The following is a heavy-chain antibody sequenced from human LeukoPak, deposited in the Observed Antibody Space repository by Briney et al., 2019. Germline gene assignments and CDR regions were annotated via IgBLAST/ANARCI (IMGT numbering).Heavy chain of an antibody. Sequence: ASVKVSCKASGGTFSSYAISWVRQAPGQGLEWMGGIIPIFGTANYAQKFQGRVTITADKSTSTAYMELSSLRSEDPAVYYCATDDCSGGIQGCAFGYWGQGTLVTVSS. J-gene: IGHJ4*02. CDR1: GGTFSSYA. V-gene: IGHV1-69*06. CDR3: ATDDCSGGIQGCAFGY. CDR2: IIPIFGTA. D-gene: IGHD2-15*01.